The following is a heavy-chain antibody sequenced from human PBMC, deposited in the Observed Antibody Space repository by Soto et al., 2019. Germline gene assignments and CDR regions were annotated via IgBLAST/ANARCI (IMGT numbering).Heavy chain of an antibody. CDR3: ARRHLAVAVSPWFDP. V-gene: IGHV2-26*01. D-gene: IGHD6-19*01. CDR2: IDSSGEK. J-gene: IGHJ5*02. CDR1: GLSITDSEMG. Sequence: QVTLQESGPVLVKPTETLTLRCTVSGLSITDSEMGVSWIRQPPGQPLEWLAHIDSSGEKSYRTFLKSRLAISNDTSKSQIVLTMTNMDPADTATYYCARRHLAVAVSPWFDPWGQGIPVTVSS.